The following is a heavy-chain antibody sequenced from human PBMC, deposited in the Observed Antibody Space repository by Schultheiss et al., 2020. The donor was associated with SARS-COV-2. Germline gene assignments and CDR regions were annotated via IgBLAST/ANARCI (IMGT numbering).Heavy chain of an antibody. Sequence: GGSLRLSCAASGFTFSSYSMNWVRQAPGKGLEWVSSISSSSSYIYYADSVKGRFTSSRDNSKNTLYLQMNSLRAEDTAVYYCAKSPDILLGYYYGMDVWGQGTTVTVSS. D-gene: IGHD2-15*01. CDR1: GFTFSSYS. CDR3: AKSPDILLGYYYGMDV. J-gene: IGHJ6*02. V-gene: IGHV3-21*04. CDR2: ISSSSSYI.